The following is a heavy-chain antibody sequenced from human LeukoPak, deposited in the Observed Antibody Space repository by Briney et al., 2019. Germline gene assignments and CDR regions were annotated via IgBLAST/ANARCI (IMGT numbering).Heavy chain of an antibody. Sequence: GASVKVSCKASGYTFTIYGINWVRQAPGQGLEWMGSIITYNGNTNYAQRVQGRVTMTTDTSTSTAYMELRSLRSDDTAMYFCARGGAYYYDSSGYQLHDPFDYWGQGTLVTVSS. CDR2: IITYNGNT. D-gene: IGHD3-22*01. CDR3: ARGGAYYYDSSGYQLHDPFDY. CDR1: GYTFTIYG. J-gene: IGHJ4*02. V-gene: IGHV1-18*04.